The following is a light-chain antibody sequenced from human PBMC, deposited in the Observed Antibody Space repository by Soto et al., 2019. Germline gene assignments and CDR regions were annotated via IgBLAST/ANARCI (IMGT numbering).Light chain of an antibody. CDR1: ETVATN. V-gene: IGKV3-15*01. J-gene: IGKJ1*01. Sequence: EVVMTQSPATLSVSPGERATLSCRASETVATNLAWYQQKPGQAPRLLISGASTRAAGISDRFRVSESGTEFTLAISGLRSEDSAIYYCQQYFEWPPMTFGQGTKVEI. CDR3: QQYFEWPPMT. CDR2: GAS.